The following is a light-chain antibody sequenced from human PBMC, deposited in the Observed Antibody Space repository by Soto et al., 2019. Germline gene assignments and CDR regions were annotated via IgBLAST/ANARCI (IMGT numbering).Light chain of an antibody. CDR1: QSISSW. CDR3: QQYNSYPS. J-gene: IGKJ2*01. Sequence: DIQMTQSPSTLSASVGDRVTITCRASQSISSWLAWYQQKPGKAPKLLIYDASSLESGVPSRFSGSGSGTEFTLTISSLQPDHFATYYCQQYNSYPSFGQGTKLEIK. V-gene: IGKV1-5*01. CDR2: DAS.